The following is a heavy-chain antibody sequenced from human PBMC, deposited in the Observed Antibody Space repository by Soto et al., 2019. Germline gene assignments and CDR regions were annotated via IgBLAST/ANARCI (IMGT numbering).Heavy chain of an antibody. V-gene: IGHV1-69*01. CDR3: AREWASGSHIGY. CDR1: GGTFRGFT. J-gene: IGHJ4*02. Sequence: QVQLAQSGAEVKKPGSSVKVSCKASGGTFRGFTIGWVRQAPGQGFEWMGGIIPIFGTANYAKKFQGRVTITADESTSTAYMELSSLRSEDTAVYYCAREWASGSHIGYWGQGTLVTVSS. CDR2: IIPIFGTA. D-gene: IGHD3-22*01.